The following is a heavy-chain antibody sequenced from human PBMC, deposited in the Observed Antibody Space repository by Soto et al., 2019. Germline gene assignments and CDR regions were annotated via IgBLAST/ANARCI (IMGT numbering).Heavy chain of an antibody. CDR3: STDSYFTVHLVRFDY. CDR1: GFTFTTAW. J-gene: IGHJ4*01. CDR2: IKSKTDGGGP. Sequence: AGGALRISCGGSGFTFTTAWVKWVRQAPGKGLGWVGRIKSKTDGGGPDFAAPVRGRFAISREDSKNMGYLQKESLKNEDAVVYYCSTDSYFTVHLVRFDYWGLRTLVTVPQ. V-gene: IGHV3-15*07. D-gene: IGHD2-8*02.